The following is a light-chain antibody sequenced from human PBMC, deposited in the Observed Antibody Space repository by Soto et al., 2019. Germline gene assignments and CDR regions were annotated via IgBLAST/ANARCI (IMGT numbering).Light chain of an antibody. CDR2: GAS. V-gene: IGKV1-9*01. CDR1: QGINKF. CDR3: QELTNIRFT. Sequence: IQLTQSPSSLSASVGDRVTITCRASQGINKFLAWDQQRPGKAPQLLVYGASSLQSGVPSRFSGSGSGTDFTLTISSLQPEDFATYYCQELTNIRFTFGQRTKLVIK. J-gene: IGKJ2*01.